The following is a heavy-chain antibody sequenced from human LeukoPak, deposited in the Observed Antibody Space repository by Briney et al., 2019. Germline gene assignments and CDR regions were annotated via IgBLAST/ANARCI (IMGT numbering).Heavy chain of an antibody. Sequence: GGSLRLSCAASGFTFSSYGMHWVRQAPGKGLEWVAVISYDGSNKYYADSVKGRFTISRDNSKNTLYLQMNSLRAEDTAVYYCARDHSGLNSDYYGMDVWGQGTTVTVSS. CDR2: ISYDGSNK. V-gene: IGHV3-30*03. D-gene: IGHD1-20*01. J-gene: IGHJ6*02. CDR3: ARDHSGLNSDYYGMDV. CDR1: GFTFSSYG.